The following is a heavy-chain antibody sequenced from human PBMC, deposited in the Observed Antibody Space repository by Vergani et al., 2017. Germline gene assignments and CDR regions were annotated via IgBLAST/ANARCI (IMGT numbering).Heavy chain of an antibody. CDR3: ARNTAYTDS. CDR1: EYSFGNYW. V-gene: IGHV5-51*03. J-gene: IGHJ4*02. CDR2: IYPADSDT. Sequence: EVELVQSGPEMRQPGESPKISCKGSEYSFGNYWIGWVRQLPGKGLEWMGIIYPADSDTRYSPSFQGQVTISADKSISTAFLQWDSLKASDTALYYCARNTAYTDSWGQGTLVTVSS. D-gene: IGHD3-16*01.